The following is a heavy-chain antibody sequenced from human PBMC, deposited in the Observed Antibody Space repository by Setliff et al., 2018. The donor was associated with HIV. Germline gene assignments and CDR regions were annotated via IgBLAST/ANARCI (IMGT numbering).Heavy chain of an antibody. CDR2: IIPLFGTT. J-gene: IGHJ2*01. V-gene: IGHV1-69*06. CDR3: ARGHSSSTNWFFDL. D-gene: IGHD6-6*01. Sequence: ASVKVSCKASRDTFSAYALSWVRLAPGQGPEWMGRIIPLFGTTHYAQKFQGRVTITADKSTTTAYMDLNRLTSDDTAMYYCARGHSSSTNWFFDLWGRGTLVTVSS. CDR1: RDTFSAYA.